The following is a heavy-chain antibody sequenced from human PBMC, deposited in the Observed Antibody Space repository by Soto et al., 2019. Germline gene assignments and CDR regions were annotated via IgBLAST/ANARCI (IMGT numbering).Heavy chain of an antibody. CDR2: LYYSGST. V-gene: IGHV4-59*01. CDR3: ASHLGYCSSTSCPLLYYYMDV. J-gene: IGHJ6*03. Sequence: SETLSLTCTVSGGSITSYYWSWIRQPPGKGLEWIGYLYYSGSTNYNPSLKSRVTISVDTSKNQFSLKLSSVTAADTAVYYCASHLGYCSSTSCPLLYYYMDVWGKGTTVTVSS. D-gene: IGHD2-2*01. CDR1: GGSITSYY.